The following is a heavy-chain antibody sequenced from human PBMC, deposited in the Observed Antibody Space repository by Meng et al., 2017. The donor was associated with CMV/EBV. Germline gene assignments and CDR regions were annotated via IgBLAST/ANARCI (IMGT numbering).Heavy chain of an antibody. V-gene: IGHV1-18*01. Sequence: ASVKVSCKVPGNIFTKNGISWVRQAPGQRLEWMGWISADNQNTNLVQRFQGRVTMTIETSTNTAYVELRSLRSDDTAVYYCAMGGDYGDYHDPFDYWGQGTLVTVSS. CDR1: GNIFTKNG. J-gene: IGHJ4*02. D-gene: IGHD4-17*01. CDR3: AMGGDYGDYHDPFDY. CDR2: ISADNQNT.